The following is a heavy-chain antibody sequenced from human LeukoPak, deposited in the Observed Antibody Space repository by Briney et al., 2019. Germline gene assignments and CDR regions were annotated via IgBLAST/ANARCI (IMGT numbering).Heavy chain of an antibody. Sequence: GGSLRLSCAASGFTVSSNYMSWVRQAPGKGLEWVSVIYSGGSTYYADSVKGRFTISRDNSKNTLYLQMNSLRAEDTAVYYCARRPRFGEPFDYWGQGTLVTVSS. CDR3: ARRPRFGEPFDY. CDR1: GFTVSSNY. CDR2: IYSGGST. D-gene: IGHD3-10*01. V-gene: IGHV3-66*01. J-gene: IGHJ4*02.